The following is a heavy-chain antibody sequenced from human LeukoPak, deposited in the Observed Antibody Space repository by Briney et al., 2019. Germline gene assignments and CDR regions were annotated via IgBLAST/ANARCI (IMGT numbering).Heavy chain of an antibody. Sequence: GGSLRLSCTVSGFTVSSNSMSWVRQAPGKGLEWVSFIYSGSTHYSDSVKGRFTVSRDNSKNTLYLQMNSLRAEDTAVYYCAKVNYYDSSGYYFRWFDPWGQGTLVTVSS. CDR3: AKVNYYDSSGYYFRWFDP. CDR2: IYSGST. V-gene: IGHV3-66*03. CDR1: GFTVSSNS. J-gene: IGHJ5*02. D-gene: IGHD3-22*01.